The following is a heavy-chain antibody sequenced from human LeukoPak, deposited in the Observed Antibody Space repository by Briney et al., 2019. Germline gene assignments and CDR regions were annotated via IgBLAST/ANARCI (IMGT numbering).Heavy chain of an antibody. D-gene: IGHD3-22*01. J-gene: IGHJ4*02. CDR1: GGSISSSNW. CDR2: INHSGST. V-gene: IGHV4-4*02. Sequence: SETLSLTCAVSGGSISSSNWWSWVRQPPGKGLEWIGEINHSGSTNYNPSLKSRVTISVDTSKNQFSLKLSSVTAADTAVYYCATKGAFKYYYDSSLNYWGQGTLVTVSS. CDR3: ATKGAFKYYYDSSLNY.